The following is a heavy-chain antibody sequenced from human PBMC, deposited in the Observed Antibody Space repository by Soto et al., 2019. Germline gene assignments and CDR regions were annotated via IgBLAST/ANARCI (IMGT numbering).Heavy chain of an antibody. D-gene: IGHD3-16*01. J-gene: IGHJ3*02. V-gene: IGHV3-21*01. Sequence: GGSLRLSCAASGFTFSSYSMNWVRQAPGKGLEWVSSISSSSSYIYYADSVKGRFTISRDNAKNSLYLQMNSLRAEDTAVYYCARDYALSVEAFDIWGQGTMVTVSS. CDR2: ISSSSSYI. CDR1: GFTFSSYS. CDR3: ARDYALSVEAFDI.